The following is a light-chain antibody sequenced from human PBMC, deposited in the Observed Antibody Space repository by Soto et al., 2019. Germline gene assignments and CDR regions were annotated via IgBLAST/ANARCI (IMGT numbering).Light chain of an antibody. J-gene: IGKJ4*01. V-gene: IGKV1-5*01. CDR1: QGINDW. CDR2: DAS. Sequence: DIPMTQSPSTLSASVGDRVTITCRASQGINDWLVWYQHKPGKAPKLLIYDASTLESGVPSRFSGSGSGTEFTLTISSLQPDDFANYYCQQYDTYSPLTFGGGTKVEIK. CDR3: QQYDTYSPLT.